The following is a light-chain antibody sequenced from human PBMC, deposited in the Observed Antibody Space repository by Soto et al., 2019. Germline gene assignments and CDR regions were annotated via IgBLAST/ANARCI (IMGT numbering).Light chain of an antibody. CDR3: HQYGSSPRT. Sequence: EIVLTQSPGTLSLSPGEGAALSCRASQSVSFNSLAWYQQIPGQTPRLLIFGAATRATGVPDRFSGSGSGTHFTLTISRLQPEDFAGYYCHQYGSSPRTFGQGTSV. CDR1: QSVSFNS. CDR2: GAA. V-gene: IGKV3-20*01. J-gene: IGKJ1*01.